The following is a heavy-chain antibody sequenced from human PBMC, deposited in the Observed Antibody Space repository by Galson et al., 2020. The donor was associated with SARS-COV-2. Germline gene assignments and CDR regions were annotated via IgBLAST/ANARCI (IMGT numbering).Heavy chain of an antibody. CDR1: GGSISSDDW. J-gene: IGHJ6*02. CDR2: IYHSGST. D-gene: IGHD3-9*01. Sequence: TLSLTCAVSGGSISSDDWWSWVRQPPGKGLEWIGEIYHSGSTNYSPSLSLKSRVTISVDKSKNQFSLNLSSVTAADTAVYYCARDLHYVMLTGCRPYGIDVWGQGITVTVSS. V-gene: IGHV4-4*02. CDR3: ARDLHYVMLTGCRPYGIDV.